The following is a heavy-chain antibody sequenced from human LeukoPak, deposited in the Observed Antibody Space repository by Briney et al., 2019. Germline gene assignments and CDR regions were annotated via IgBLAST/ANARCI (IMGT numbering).Heavy chain of an antibody. Sequence: SVNVSCKASVYTFSDYYIHWLRQAPPQGLEWVGCIKPNSGVTNYARNFHGRITMTPDTSISTTFIELSSLRSDDTAVYYCAKPSYCGGGCYYYFDYWGQGTLVTVSS. CDR1: VYTFSDYY. CDR3: AKPSYCGGGCYYYFDY. CDR2: IKPNSGVT. J-gene: IGHJ4*02. D-gene: IGHD2-21*02. V-gene: IGHV1-2*02.